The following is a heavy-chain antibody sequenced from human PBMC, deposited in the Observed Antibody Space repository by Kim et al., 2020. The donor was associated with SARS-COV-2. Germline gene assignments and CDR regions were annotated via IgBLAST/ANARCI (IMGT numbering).Heavy chain of an antibody. CDR1: GFTFSSYA. V-gene: IGHV3-23*03. Sequence: GGSLRLSCAASGFTFSSYAMSWVRQAPGKGLEWVSVIDSGGSSTNYADSVNGRFTISRDNSKNTLYLQMNSLRAEDTAVYYCAKNTIAATVPRWFDPWGQGTLVTVSS. D-gene: IGHD6-13*01. J-gene: IGHJ5*02. CDR3: AKNTIAATVPRWFDP. CDR2: IDSGGSST.